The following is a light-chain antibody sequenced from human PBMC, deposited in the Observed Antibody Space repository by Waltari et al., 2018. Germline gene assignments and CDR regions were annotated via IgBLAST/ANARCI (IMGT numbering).Light chain of an antibody. CDR1: PSVGTS. V-gene: IGKV3-20*01. CDR3: QHYVRLPAT. CDR2: GAS. Sequence: EVVLTQSPGPLSLSPGERATLACRASPSVGTSLAWYQQKPGQAPRLLIYGASRRATGIPDRFSGSGSGTDFSLTISRLEPEDFAVYYCQHYVRLPATFGQGTKVEI. J-gene: IGKJ1*01.